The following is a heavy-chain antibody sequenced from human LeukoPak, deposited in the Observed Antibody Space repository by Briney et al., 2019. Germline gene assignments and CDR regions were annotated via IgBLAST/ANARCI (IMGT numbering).Heavy chain of an antibody. V-gene: IGHV3-43*02. D-gene: IGHD6-19*01. CDR3: AKDILSGPLNPSDY. CDR1: GFTFDDYA. CDR2: ISGDGGST. Sequence: GGPLRLSCAASGFTFDDYAMHWVRQAPGKGLEWVSLISGDGGSTYYADSVKGRFTISRDNSKNSLYLQMNSLRTEDTALYYCAKDILSGPLNPSDYWGQGTLVAVSS. J-gene: IGHJ4*02.